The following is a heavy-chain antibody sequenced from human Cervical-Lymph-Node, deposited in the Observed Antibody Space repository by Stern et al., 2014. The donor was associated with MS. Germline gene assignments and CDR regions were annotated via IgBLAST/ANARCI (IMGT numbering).Heavy chain of an antibody. CDR2: IYPYDSDT. CDR3: ARHVQGFDY. Sequence: DVPLVESGAEVKKPGESLKISCKLSGYSFTIYYIALVRQMPGKGLEWMGVIYPYDSDTTYSPSFQGQVTISADKSITTAYLQWSSLRASDTAMYYCARHVQGFDYWGQGTLVTVSS. J-gene: IGHJ4*02. CDR1: GYSFTIYY. V-gene: IGHV5-51*01.